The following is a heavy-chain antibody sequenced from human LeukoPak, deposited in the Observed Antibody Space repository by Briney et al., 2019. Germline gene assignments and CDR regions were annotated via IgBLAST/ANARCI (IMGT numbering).Heavy chain of an antibody. CDR3: ARGIQPYPSYYYYYYGMDV. V-gene: IGHV3-30*04. CDR2: ISYDGSNK. D-gene: IGHD5-18*01. Sequence: PGGSLRLSCAASGFTFSSYAMHWVRQAPGKGLEWVAVISYDGSNKYYADSVKGRFTISRDNSKNTLYLQMNSLRAEDTAVYYCARGIQPYPSYYYYYYGMDVWGKGATVTVSS. CDR1: GFTFSSYA. J-gene: IGHJ6*04.